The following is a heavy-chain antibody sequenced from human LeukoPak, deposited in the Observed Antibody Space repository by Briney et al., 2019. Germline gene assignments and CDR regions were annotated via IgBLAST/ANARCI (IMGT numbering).Heavy chain of an antibody. J-gene: IGHJ4*02. CDR3: ARVSRWFLAVAGYADF. D-gene: IGHD6-19*01. V-gene: IGHV4-34*01. CDR2: TNHRGSA. CDR1: VGAFSGYS. Sequence: SETLSLTCAFSVGAFSGYSWSWIRQTPGQGLEWIGETNHRGSANYNPSLKSRVTISVDASKSQFSLKLSSVAAADTAVYYCARVSRWFLAVAGYADFWGQGTQVTVSS.